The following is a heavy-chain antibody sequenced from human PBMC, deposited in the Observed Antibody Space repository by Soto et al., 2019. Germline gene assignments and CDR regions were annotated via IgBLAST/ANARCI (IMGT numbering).Heavy chain of an antibody. J-gene: IGHJ3*02. V-gene: IGHV4-34*01. Sequence: KPSEPLSFTGAVSSGSFSGYYWSRILQPPGKWLVWIGEINHSGSTNYNPSLKSRVTISVDTSKNQFSLKLSSVTAADTAVYYCARTPGLAAAAVLTDAFDIWGQGTMVT. CDR1: SGSFSGYY. CDR2: INHSGST. CDR3: ARTPGLAAAAVLTDAFDI. D-gene: IGHD6-13*01.